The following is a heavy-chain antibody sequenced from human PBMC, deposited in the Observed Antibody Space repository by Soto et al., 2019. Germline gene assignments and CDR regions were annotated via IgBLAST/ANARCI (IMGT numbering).Heavy chain of an antibody. J-gene: IGHJ5*01. CDR1: GYSFTNYW. Sequence: PGESLKISCKASGYSFTNYWVGWVRQMPGKGLEWMGIIYPGDSQIRYSPSFQGQVIISADKSISTAYLQWSSLKASDTAKYYCAIPHTAGLADWYDSWGQGTLVTVSS. V-gene: IGHV5-51*01. CDR2: IYPGDSQI. CDR3: AIPHTAGLADWYDS. D-gene: IGHD6-13*01.